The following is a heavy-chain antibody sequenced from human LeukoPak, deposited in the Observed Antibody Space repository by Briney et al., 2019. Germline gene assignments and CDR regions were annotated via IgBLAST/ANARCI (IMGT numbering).Heavy chain of an antibody. J-gene: IGHJ4*02. D-gene: IGHD3-22*01. CDR3: ARGEDTYYYDSSGYYYDY. V-gene: IGHV1-69*13. CDR2: IIPIFGTA. Sequence: ASVKVSCKASGGTFISYAISWVRQAPGQGLEWMGGIIPIFGTANYAQKFQGRVTITADESTSTAYMELSSLRSEDTAVYYCARGEDTYYYDSSGYYYDYWGQGTPVTVSS. CDR1: GGTFISYA.